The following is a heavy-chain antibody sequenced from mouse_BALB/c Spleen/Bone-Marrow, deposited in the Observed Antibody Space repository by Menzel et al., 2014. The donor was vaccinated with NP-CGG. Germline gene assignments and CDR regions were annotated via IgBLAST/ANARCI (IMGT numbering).Heavy chain of an antibody. D-gene: IGHD2-4*01. V-gene: IGHV5-9-2*01. CDR1: GFTFSSYG. CDR3: ARHAYYDQTEVSFVY. J-gene: IGHJ3*01. CDR2: ISGGGSYT. Sequence: DVMLVESGGNLVKSGGSLKLSCAASGFTFSSYGMSWVRQTPEKRLEWVATISGGGSYTFYPDSVKGRFTISRDNAMNNLYLQLSSLRSEDTALYYCARHAYYDQTEVSFVYWGQGTLVTVSA.